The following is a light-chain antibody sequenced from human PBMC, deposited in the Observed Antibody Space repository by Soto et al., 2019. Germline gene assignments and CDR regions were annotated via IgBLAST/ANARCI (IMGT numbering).Light chain of an antibody. V-gene: IGLV1-40*01. J-gene: IGLJ1*01. CDR2: GDN. Sequence: QSALTQPPSVSGAPGQRVSISCTGSTSNIGAPYDVHWYQHLPGTAPKLLIYGDNNRPSGVPDRFSGSKSGTSASLAITRLQAEDEADYYCQSYDISLHNDVFGTGTKGTVL. CDR1: TSNIGAPYD. CDR3: QSYDISLHNDV.